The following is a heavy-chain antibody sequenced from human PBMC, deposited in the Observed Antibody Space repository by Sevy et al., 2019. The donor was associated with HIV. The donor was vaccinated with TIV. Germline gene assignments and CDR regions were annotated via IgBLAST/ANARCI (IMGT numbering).Heavy chain of an antibody. Sequence: SETLSLTCAVYGGSFSGCYWSWIRQPPGKGLEWIGEINHSGSTNYNPSLKSRVTISVDTSKNQFSLKLSSVTAADTAVYYCVDSSGYPDAFDIWGQGTMVTVSS. V-gene: IGHV4-34*01. CDR2: INHSGST. CDR3: VDSSGYPDAFDI. J-gene: IGHJ3*02. D-gene: IGHD3-22*01. CDR1: GGSFSGCY.